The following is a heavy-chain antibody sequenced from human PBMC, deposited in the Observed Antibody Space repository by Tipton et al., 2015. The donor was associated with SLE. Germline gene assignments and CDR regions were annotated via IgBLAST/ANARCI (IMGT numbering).Heavy chain of an antibody. J-gene: IGHJ4*02. CDR1: GDSINSSDYS. D-gene: IGHD5-12*01. Sequence: TLSLTCTVSGDSINSSDYSWGWMRQPPGEGLEWIGTIYYNGGTHSNPSLKSRVSISVDTSKNQLSLKLISVTAADTAVYFCARLVGGYARWGQGTLVTVSS. CDR2: IYYNGGT. CDR3: ARLVGGYAR. V-gene: IGHV4-39*01.